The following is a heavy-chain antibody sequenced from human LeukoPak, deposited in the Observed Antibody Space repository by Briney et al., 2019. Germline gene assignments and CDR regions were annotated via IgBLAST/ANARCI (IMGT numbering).Heavy chain of an antibody. J-gene: IGHJ3*02. CDR2: IRNKDFGGTI. CDR1: GFTFGDYA. CDR3: CRDVLSNSWYYNAFDI. Sequence: GGSLRLSCLGSGFTFGDYAMTWVRQAPGKGLEWVGFIRNKDFGGTIEYAASVKGRFTISRDDSRSTAYLQMNGLKSEDTAVYYCCRDVLSNSWYYNAFDIWGQGTMVTVSS. D-gene: IGHD6-13*01. V-gene: IGHV3-49*04.